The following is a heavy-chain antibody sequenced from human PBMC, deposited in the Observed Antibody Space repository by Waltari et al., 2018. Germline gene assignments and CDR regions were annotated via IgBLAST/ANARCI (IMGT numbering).Heavy chain of an antibody. CDR1: GGTFSSYT. J-gene: IGHJ6*02. CDR2: IIPILGIA. D-gene: IGHD3-22*01. CDR3: ARLIVVVIGDYYGMDV. V-gene: IGHV1-69*02. Sequence: VQLVQSGAEVKKPGSSVKVSCKASGGTFSSYTISWVRQAPGQGLEWMGRIIPILGIANYAQKFQGRVTITADKSTSTAYMELSSLRSEDTAVYYCARLIVVVIGDYYGMDVWGQGTTVTVSS.